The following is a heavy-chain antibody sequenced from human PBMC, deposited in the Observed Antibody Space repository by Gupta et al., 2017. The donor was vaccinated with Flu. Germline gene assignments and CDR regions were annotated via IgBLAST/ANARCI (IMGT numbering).Heavy chain of an antibody. D-gene: IGHD3/OR15-3a*01. V-gene: IGHV3-73*01. CDR2: IRSKANSYAT. CDR1: GFTFSGST. CDR3: ARGMDGGWFDP. Sequence: EVQLVESGGGLVQPGGSLKLSCAASGFTFSGSTIHWFRQASGKGLEWLSRIRSKANSYATAYAASVKGRFTISRDDSKNTAYLQMDSLQTDDTAVYYCARGMDGGWFDPRGQGTLVTVSS. J-gene: IGHJ5*02.